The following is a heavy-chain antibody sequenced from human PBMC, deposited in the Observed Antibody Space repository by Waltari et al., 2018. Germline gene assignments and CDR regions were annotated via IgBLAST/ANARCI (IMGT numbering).Heavy chain of an antibody. D-gene: IGHD1-1*01. CDR1: GFTLSSFW. Sequence: EEQLVESGGGLVQPGDSLRLTCEASGFTLSSFWKKWVRQAPGKWPRWVSRISTDASDTTYADSVKGRFTISRDNARNTLYLQMNRLRAEDTAVYFCARVSRRTYRSPVPGRHYYYGMDVWGQGTTVTVSS. CDR2: ISTDASDT. CDR3: ARVSRRTYRSPVPGRHYYYGMDV. V-gene: IGHV3-74*03. J-gene: IGHJ6*02.